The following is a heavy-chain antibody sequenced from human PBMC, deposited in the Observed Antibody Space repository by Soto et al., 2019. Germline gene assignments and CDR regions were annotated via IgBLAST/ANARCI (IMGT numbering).Heavy chain of an antibody. Sequence: QITLKESGPTLVKPTQTLMLTCNFSGFSLSTSGVGVGWIRQPPGKALEWLALIYWDDDKRYSPSLKSRLTLTKDTSKNQVVLTMTNMDPVDTATYYCAHSPPPTVTTSAEYFQHWGQGTLVTVSS. V-gene: IGHV2-5*02. J-gene: IGHJ1*01. CDR2: IYWDDDK. CDR3: AHSPPPTVTTSAEYFQH. D-gene: IGHD4-17*01. CDR1: GFSLSTSGVG.